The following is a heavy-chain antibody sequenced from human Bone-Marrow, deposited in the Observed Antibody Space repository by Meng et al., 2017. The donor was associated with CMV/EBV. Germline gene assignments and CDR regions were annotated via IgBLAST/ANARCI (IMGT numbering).Heavy chain of an antibody. D-gene: IGHD6-19*01. Sequence: GESLKISCAASRFTFSSYDMHWVRQAPGKGLEWVAVIRYDGGNKYYEDSVKGRFTISRDNSKNTLYLQMNSLRAEDTAVYYCAKGSHSSGWPRDWLDPWGQRTLVTVSS. CDR1: RFTFSSYD. CDR2: IRYDGGNK. V-gene: IGHV3-33*06. CDR3: AKGSHSSGWPRDWLDP. J-gene: IGHJ5*02.